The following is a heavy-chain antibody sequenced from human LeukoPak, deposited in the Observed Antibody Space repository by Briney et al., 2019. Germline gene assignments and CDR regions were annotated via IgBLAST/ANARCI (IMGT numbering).Heavy chain of an antibody. CDR2: ISYDGSNK. CDR1: GSTFSNYA. D-gene: IGHD5-24*01. Sequence: PGGSLRLSCAAPGSTFSNYAMPWVRQAPGKGLEWVAVISYDGSNKYYADSVKGRFTISRDNSKNTLFLQMNSLRAEDTAVYYCARARDGYNDFDSWGQGTLVTVSS. J-gene: IGHJ4*02. V-gene: IGHV3-30-3*01. CDR3: ARARDGYNDFDS.